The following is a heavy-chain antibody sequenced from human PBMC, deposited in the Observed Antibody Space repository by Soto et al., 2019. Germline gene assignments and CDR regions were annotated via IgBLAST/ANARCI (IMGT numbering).Heavy chain of an antibody. CDR2: ISSRGSTI. V-gene: IGHV3-48*01. CDR1: GFTFSSST. J-gene: IGHJ4*02. Sequence: EVQLVESGGALVQPGGSLTLSCAASGFTFSSSTMNWVRQAPGKGLEWVSCISSRGSTIYYADSVKGRFTISRDNAKNSLYLQVNSLSAEDTAVYYCARGYHSFDYWGQGTLVTVSS. D-gene: IGHD1-1*01. CDR3: ARGYHSFDY.